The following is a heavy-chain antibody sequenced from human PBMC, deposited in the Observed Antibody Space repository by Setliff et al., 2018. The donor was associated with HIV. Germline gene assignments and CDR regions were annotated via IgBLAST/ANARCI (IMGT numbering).Heavy chain of an antibody. J-gene: IGHJ4*02. V-gene: IGHV4-38-2*01. D-gene: IGHD3-10*01. Sequence: PSETLSLTCALSGYSISRGYYWGWLRQPPGKGLEWIGRIYHRGSTYYTPSLKSRVTISVDTSKNQFSLKLSSVTAADTAVYYFARHPNYYGSGSYNDEPLDVDYWGQGTL. CDR3: ARHPNYYGSGSYNDEPLDVDY. CDR1: GYSISRGYY. CDR2: IYHRGST.